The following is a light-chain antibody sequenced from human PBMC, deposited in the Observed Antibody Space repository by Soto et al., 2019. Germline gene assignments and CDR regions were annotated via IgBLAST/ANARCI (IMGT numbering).Light chain of an antibody. CDR1: SGDIGSYNR. CDR3: SSYTNINTRAGV. J-gene: IGLJ1*01. Sequence: QLVLTQPASVSGSPGQSITISCTGTSGDIGSYNRVSWYQQHPGKAPKLIIYEVTDRPSGVSNRFSGSKSGNTASLTISGLQAEDEAEYYCSSYTNINTRAGVFGTGTKLTVL. CDR2: EVT. V-gene: IGLV2-14*01.